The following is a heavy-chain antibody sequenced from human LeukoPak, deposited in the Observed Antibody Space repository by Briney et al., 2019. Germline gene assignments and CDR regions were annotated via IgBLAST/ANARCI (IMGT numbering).Heavy chain of an antibody. J-gene: IGHJ5*02. CDR3: AKCSTSAYTTGWCNWIDP. V-gene: IGHV3-21*04. CDR1: GFTFSSYS. D-gene: IGHD6-19*01. CDR2: ISSSSSYI. Sequence: GGSLRLCCAASGFTFSSYSMNWVRQAPGKGLEWVSSISSSSSYIYYADSVKGRFTISRDNAKNSLYLQMNSLRADDTAVYYCAKCSTSAYTTGWCNWIDPWGQGTLVTVSS.